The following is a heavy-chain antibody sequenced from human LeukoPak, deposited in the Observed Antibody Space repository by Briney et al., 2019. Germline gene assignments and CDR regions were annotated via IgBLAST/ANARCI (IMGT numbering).Heavy chain of an antibody. CDR3: WRGFSTDD. V-gene: IGHV1-8*01. Sequence: ASVQVSCQSSVYTFTSYDSNWVRPATEQGLAWMGWMNRNSGNTGYAQKFQGRVTMTRKTSISPAYMELSRLRSQETAVYYCWRGFSTDDWGQGTLVTVSS. D-gene: IGHD2/OR15-2a*01. J-gene: IGHJ4*02. CDR1: VYTFTSYD. CDR2: MNRNSGNT.